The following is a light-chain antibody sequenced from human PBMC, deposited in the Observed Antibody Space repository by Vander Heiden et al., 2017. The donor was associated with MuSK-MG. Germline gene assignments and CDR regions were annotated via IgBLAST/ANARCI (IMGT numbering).Light chain of an antibody. CDR3: RQTIQVPFT. CDR1: QSLLHGDGRTF. V-gene: IGKV2D-29*02. Sequence: DIVMTQIPLSLSVTSGQPASISCKSSQSLLHGDGRTFLYWFLQKPGQSPQLLIYEVSSRCSGVPRRFNGSGSGTDFTLKISRVEAEDVGIYYCRQTIQVPFTFGQGTKMEI. J-gene: IGKJ2*01. CDR2: EVS.